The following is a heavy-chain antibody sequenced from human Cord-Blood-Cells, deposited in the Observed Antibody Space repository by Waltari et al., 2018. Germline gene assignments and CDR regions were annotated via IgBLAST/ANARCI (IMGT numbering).Heavy chain of an antibody. D-gene: IGHD2-8*01. CDR1: FTVSSNY. CDR3: ARTAGVSYYYGMDV. V-gene: IGHV3-53*04. Sequence: EVQLVESGGGLVQPGFTVSSNYMSWVRQAPGKGLEWVSVIYSGGSTYYADSVKGRFTISGHNSKNTLYLQMNSLRAEDTAVYYCARTAGVSYYYGMDVWGQGTTATVSS. J-gene: IGHJ6*02. CDR2: IYSGGST.